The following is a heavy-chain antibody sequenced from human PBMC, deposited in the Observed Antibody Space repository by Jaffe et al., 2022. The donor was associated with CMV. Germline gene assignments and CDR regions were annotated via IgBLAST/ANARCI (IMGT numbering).Heavy chain of an antibody. Sequence: EVQLVESGGGLVQPGGSLRLSCSTSGFTFSNSWMHWVRQAPGKGLVWVSRINSDGSTISYADSVKGRFTISRDNAKNTLYLQMNSLRAEDTAVYYCATSLLDQHWGRGTLVTVSS. J-gene: IGHJ1*01. CDR3: ATSLLDQH. V-gene: IGHV3-74*01. CDR2: INSDGSTI. CDR1: GFTFSNSW. D-gene: IGHD1-1*01.